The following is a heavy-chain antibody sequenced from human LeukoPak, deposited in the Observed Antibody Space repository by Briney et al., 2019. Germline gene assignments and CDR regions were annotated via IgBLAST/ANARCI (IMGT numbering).Heavy chain of an antibody. J-gene: IGHJ5*02. CDR1: GGSISSGSYY. V-gene: IGHV4-61*02. CDR2: IYTSGST. CDR3: ARQNQVVVTVT. Sequence: SQTMSLTCTVSGGSISSGSYYWSWIRQPAGKGLEWIGRIYTSGSTNYNPSLKSRVTISVDTSKNQFSLKLSSVTAADTAVYYCARQNQVVVTVTWGQGTLVTVSS. D-gene: IGHD2-21*02.